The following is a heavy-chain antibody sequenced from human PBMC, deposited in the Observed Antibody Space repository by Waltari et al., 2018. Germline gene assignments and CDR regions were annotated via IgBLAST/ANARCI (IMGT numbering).Heavy chain of an antibody. V-gene: IGHV4-39*01. J-gene: IGHJ3*02. D-gene: IGHD3-10*01. Sequence: QLQLQESGPGLVKPSETLSLTCTVSGGSISSSSYYWGWIRQPPGKGLEWIGGIYYSGRTYHNPSLKSRVTISVDTSKNQFSLKLSSVTAADTAVYYCARPDTGGAFDIWGQGTMVTVSS. CDR2: IYYSGRT. CDR1: GGSISSSSYY. CDR3: ARPDTGGAFDI.